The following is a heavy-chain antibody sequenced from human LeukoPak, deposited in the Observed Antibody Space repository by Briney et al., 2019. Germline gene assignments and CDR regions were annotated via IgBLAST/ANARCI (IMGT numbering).Heavy chain of an antibody. D-gene: IGHD2-2*01. Sequence: GGSLRLSCAASGFTFSSYWMSWVRQAPGKGLEWVANIKQDGSEKYYVDSVKGRFTISRDNAKNSLYLQMNSLRAEDTAVYYCARGLGVVVPAATNWGQGTLVTVSS. J-gene: IGHJ4*02. V-gene: IGHV3-7*01. CDR1: GFTFSSYW. CDR2: IKQDGSEK. CDR3: ARGLGVVVPAATN.